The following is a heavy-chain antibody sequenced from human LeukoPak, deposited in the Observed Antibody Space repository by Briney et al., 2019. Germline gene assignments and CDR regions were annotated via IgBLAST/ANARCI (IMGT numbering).Heavy chain of an antibody. CDR1: GGSISSYY. V-gene: IGHV4-59*08. Sequence: PSETLSLTCTVSGGSISSYYWSWIRQPPGKGLEWVGYIYYSGSTNYNPSLKSRVTISVDTSKNQFSLNLTSVTAADTAVYYCARALYWFDPWGQGTLVTVSS. CDR2: IYYSGST. J-gene: IGHJ5*02. CDR3: ARALYWFDP.